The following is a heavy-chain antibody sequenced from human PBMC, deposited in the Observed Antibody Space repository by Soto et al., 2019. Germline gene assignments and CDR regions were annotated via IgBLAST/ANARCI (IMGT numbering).Heavy chain of an antibody. J-gene: IGHJ5*02. CDR1: GYTFTGYY. V-gene: IGHV1-2*04. D-gene: IGHD6-6*01. Sequence: ASVKVSCKASGYTFTGYYMHWVRQAPGQGLEWKGWINPNSGGTNYAQKFQGWVTMTRDTSISTAYMELSRLRSDDTAVYYCARDFDDSSSSRGWFDPWGQGTLVTVSS. CDR2: INPNSGGT. CDR3: ARDFDDSSSSRGWFDP.